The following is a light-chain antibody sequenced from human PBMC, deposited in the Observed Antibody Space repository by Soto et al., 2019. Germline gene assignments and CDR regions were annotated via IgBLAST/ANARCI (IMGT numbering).Light chain of an antibody. J-gene: IGKJ4*01. V-gene: IGKV3-15*01. Sequence: EIVLTQSPGTLSLSPGERATLSCRASQSINSNYLAWYQQKPGQAPRPLIYDTSTRATGVPARFSGSRSGPEFTLTINSLQSEDFAIYYCQPYNNWPLTFGGGTKVYIK. CDR3: QPYNNWPLT. CDR2: DTS. CDR1: QSINSN.